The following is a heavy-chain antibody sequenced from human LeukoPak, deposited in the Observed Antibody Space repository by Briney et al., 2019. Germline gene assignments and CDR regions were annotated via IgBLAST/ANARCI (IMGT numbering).Heavy chain of an antibody. D-gene: IGHD3-16*01. CDR1: GDSISSGGYY. CDR2: IYYSGST. J-gene: IGHJ6*04. CDR3: ARDTVWGKVYYGMDV. V-gene: IGHV4-31*03. Sequence: SQTLSLTCTVSGDSISSGGYYWSWIGQHPGKGLEWIGYIYYSGSTYYNPSLKSRVTISVDTSKNQFSLKLSSVTAADTAVYYCARDTVWGKVYYGMDVWGKGTTVTVSS.